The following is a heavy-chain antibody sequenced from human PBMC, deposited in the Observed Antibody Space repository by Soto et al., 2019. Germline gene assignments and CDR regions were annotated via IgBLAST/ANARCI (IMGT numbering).Heavy chain of an antibody. D-gene: IGHD1-7*01. V-gene: IGHV4-34*12. J-gene: IGHJ6*02. CDR1: GGSFTEAY. Sequence: QVHLQQWGAGLLKPSGTLSLTCAVSGGSFTEAYWTWVRQSPGRGLEWIGEVFHAGNTNYNPSLKSRVTRSLDTAKNQFSLRLTSVTAADSAVYYCARAPRELFAEGPLFLYYYYGFDVWGQGTTVIVSS. CDR2: VFHAGNT. CDR3: ARAPRELFAEGPLFLYYYYGFDV.